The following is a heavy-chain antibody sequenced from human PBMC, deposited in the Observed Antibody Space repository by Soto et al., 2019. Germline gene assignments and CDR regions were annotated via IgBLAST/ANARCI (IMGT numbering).Heavy chain of an antibody. CDR3: ANNARACSSTSCYYYYYMDV. CDR1: GFTFSSYA. D-gene: IGHD2-2*01. V-gene: IGHV3-23*01. J-gene: IGHJ6*03. CDR2: VSGSGGST. Sequence: GGSLRLSCADSGFTFSSYAMSWVRQAPEKRLEWVSAVSGSGGSTYYADSVKGRFTISRDNSKNTLYLQMNSLRAEDTAVYYCANNARACSSTSCYYYYYMDVWGKGTSVTVSS.